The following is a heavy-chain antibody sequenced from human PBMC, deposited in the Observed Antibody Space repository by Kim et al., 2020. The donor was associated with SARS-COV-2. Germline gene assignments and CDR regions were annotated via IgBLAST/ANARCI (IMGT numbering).Heavy chain of an antibody. Sequence: GGSLRLSCAASGFIFADYYMTWIRQAPGKGLEWVSYITSGGATIYYADSVKGRFTISRDNTNNLVYLHMNSLRPEDTAVYYCASGGALTVVNDHWGQGAIVTVSP. J-gene: IGHJ4*02. CDR3: ASGGALTVVNDH. D-gene: IGHD2-21*02. CDR1: GFIFADYY. V-gene: IGHV3-11*01. CDR2: ITSGGATI.